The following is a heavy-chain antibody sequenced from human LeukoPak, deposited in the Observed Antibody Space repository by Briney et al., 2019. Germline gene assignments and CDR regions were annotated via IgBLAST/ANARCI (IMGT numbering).Heavy chain of an antibody. D-gene: IGHD6-13*01. Sequence: GGSLRLSCAASGFTFSDYSMSWVRQAPGKGLEWVAVISYDGSNKYYADSVKGRFTISRDNSKNTLYLQMNSLRAEDTAVYYCARWGRTAAGAYYYYYMDVWGKGTTVIVSS. V-gene: IGHV3-30*03. CDR3: ARWGRTAAGAYYYYYMDV. CDR1: GFTFSDYS. J-gene: IGHJ6*03. CDR2: ISYDGSNK.